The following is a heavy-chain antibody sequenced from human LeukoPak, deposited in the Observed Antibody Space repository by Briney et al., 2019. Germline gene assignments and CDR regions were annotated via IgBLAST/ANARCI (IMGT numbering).Heavy chain of an antibody. Sequence: SETLSLTCTVSGGSISSYYWSWIRQPAGKGLEWIGRIYTSGSTNYNPSLKSRVTMSVDTSKNRFSLKLSSVTAADTAVYYCARASGSYGYYWFDPWGQGTLVTVSS. CDR2: IYTSGST. CDR1: GGSISSYY. V-gene: IGHV4-4*07. J-gene: IGHJ5*02. CDR3: ARASGSYGYYWFDP. D-gene: IGHD1-26*01.